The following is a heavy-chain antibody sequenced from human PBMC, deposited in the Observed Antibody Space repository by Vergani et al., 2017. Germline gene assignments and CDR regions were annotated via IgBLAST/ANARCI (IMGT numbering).Heavy chain of an antibody. CDR2: IYYSGST. Sequence: QVQLQESGPGLVKPSETLSLTCTVSGGSISSSSYYWGWIRQPPGKGLEWIGSIYYSGSTYYNPSLKSRVTISVDTSKNQFSLKLSSVTAADTAVYYCARHWLFGVVIIQAGGNWFDPWGQGTLVTVSS. V-gene: IGHV4-39*01. D-gene: IGHD3-3*01. CDR3: ARHWLFGVVIIQAGGNWFDP. CDR1: GGSISSSSYY. J-gene: IGHJ5*02.